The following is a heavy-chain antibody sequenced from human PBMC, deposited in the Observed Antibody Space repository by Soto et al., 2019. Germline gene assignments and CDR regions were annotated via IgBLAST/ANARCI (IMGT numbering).Heavy chain of an antibody. J-gene: IGHJ4*02. Sequence: EVQLLESGGGLVQPGGSLRLSCAASGFIFSRFAMSWVRQAPGKGLEWVSTISNNGGSTYSADSVKGRFTISRDNSKNTMDQQMNSLRTEDKAVYYCAKDPDISGWYQTDLDYWGQGTLVTVSS. CDR1: GFIFSRFA. CDR2: ISNNGGST. CDR3: AKDPDISGWYQTDLDY. D-gene: IGHD6-19*01. V-gene: IGHV3-23*01.